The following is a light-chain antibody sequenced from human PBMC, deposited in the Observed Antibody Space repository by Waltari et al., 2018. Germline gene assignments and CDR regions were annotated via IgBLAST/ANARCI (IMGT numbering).Light chain of an antibody. V-gene: IGKV3-15*01. CDR3: QQYNNWPGT. J-gene: IGKJ1*01. Sequence: EIVMTQSPATLSVSPGDRATLSCRASQSVSSNLAWYQQKPGQAPRLLIYGASTRATGIPARFSGSRSGTEFTLTISSLQSEDFAVYYCQQYNNWPGTFGQGTKVEIK. CDR1: QSVSSN. CDR2: GAS.